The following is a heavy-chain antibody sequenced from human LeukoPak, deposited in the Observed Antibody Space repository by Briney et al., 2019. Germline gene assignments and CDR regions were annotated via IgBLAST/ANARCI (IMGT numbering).Heavy chain of an antibody. D-gene: IGHD2-2*01. CDR3: ARAGVVPAAIYNFDY. CDR1: GFTFSSFE. Sequence: GGSLRLSCAASGFTFSSFEMHWVRQAPGKGLEWVSSISSSSSYISYADSVKGRFTISRDNAKNSLYLQMNRLRAEDTAVYYCARAGVVPAAIYNFDYWGQGTLVTVSS. V-gene: IGHV3-21*01. CDR2: ISSSSSYI. J-gene: IGHJ4*02.